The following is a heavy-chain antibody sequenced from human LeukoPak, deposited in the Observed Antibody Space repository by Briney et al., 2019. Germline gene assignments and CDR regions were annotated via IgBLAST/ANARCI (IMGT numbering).Heavy chain of an antibody. CDR3: ASPGSYGFMSFDY. J-gene: IGHJ4*02. CDR1: GGSFSGYY. CDR2: INHSGST. D-gene: IGHD5-18*01. Sequence: SETLSLTCAVYGGSFSGYYWSLIRQPPGKGLEWIGEINHSGSTNYNPSLKSRVTISVDTSKNQFSLKLSSVTAADTAVYYCASPGSYGFMSFDYWGQGTLVTVSS. V-gene: IGHV4-34*01.